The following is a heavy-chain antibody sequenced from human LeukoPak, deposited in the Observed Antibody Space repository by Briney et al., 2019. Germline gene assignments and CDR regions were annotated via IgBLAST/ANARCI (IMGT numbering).Heavy chain of an antibody. CDR3: ARENTGIDC. J-gene: IGHJ4*02. CDR1: GFTFRSYW. D-gene: IGHD1/OR15-1a*01. CDR2: LNNDGRST. V-gene: IGHV3-74*01. Sequence: GGSLRLSCEASGFTFRSYWMHWVRQAPGKGLVWVSRLNNDGRSTTYADSVRGRFTTSRDNAKNTLYLHVNSLRAEDTAVYYCARENTGIDCWGQGTLVTVSS.